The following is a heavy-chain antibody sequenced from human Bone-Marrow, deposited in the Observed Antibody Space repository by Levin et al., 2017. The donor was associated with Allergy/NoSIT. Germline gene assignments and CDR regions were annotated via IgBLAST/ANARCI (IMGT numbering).Heavy chain of an antibody. CDR3: TRGYCSSTSCYYYYYYYMDV. V-gene: IGHV3-49*03. Sequence: GEYLKISCTASGFTFGDYAMSWFRQAPGKGLEWVGFIRSKAYGGTTEYAASVKGRFTISRDDSKSIAYLQMNSLKTEDTAVYYCTRGYCSSTSCYYYYYYYMDVWGKGTTVTVSS. CDR2: IRSKAYGGTT. J-gene: IGHJ6*03. CDR1: GFTFGDYA. D-gene: IGHD2-2*01.